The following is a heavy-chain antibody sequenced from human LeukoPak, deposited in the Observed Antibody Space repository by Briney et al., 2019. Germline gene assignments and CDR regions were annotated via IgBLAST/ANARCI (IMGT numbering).Heavy chain of an antibody. Sequence: QTGGSLRLSCAASGFTFSRYWMHWVRQAPGKGLVWVSRINTDGSSTSYAGSVKGRFTISRDNAKNTLSLQMNSLRAEDTSVYYCAREVDTAMVKDYWGQGTLVTVCS. V-gene: IGHV3-74*01. CDR2: INTDGSST. D-gene: IGHD5-18*01. CDR1: GFTFSRYW. CDR3: AREVDTAMVKDY. J-gene: IGHJ4*02.